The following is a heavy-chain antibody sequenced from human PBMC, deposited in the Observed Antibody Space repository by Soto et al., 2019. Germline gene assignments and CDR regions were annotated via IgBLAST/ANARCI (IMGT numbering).Heavy chain of an antibody. CDR2: VSGSGRTT. D-gene: IGHD3-16*02. Sequence: GGSLRLSCAASGFAFSSYAMNWVRQSPGKGLEWVSSVSGSGRTTYHADSVKGRFTMSRDNSKNTLYLQMNSLRAEDTAVYYCARVIEAYSNYGMDVWGQGTTVTVSS. CDR1: GFAFSSYA. CDR3: ARVIEAYSNYGMDV. V-gene: IGHV3-23*01. J-gene: IGHJ6*02.